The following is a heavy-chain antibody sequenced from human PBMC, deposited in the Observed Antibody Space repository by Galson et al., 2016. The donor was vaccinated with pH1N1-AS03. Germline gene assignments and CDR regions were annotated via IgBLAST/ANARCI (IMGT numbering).Heavy chain of an antibody. CDR1: GFTFSSFS. J-gene: IGHJ4*02. D-gene: IGHD5-24*01. Sequence: SLRLSCAASGFTFSSFSMNWFRQTPERGLEWVAAITDSSNYIYYTESVKGRSTISRDNAKNSLYLQMNSLRVEDTAFYYCVRGWVRQFFDYWGQGTLVTVSS. CDR3: VRGWVRQFFDY. V-gene: IGHV3-21*01. CDR2: ITDSSNYI.